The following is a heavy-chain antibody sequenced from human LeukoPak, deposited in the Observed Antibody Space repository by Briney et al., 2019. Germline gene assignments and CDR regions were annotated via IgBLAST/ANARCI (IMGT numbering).Heavy chain of an antibody. CDR1: GVSMSSGAFY. Sequence: SETLSLTCTVSGVSMSSGAFYWSWIRQHPGKGLEWIGYIYYSGTTNYNPSLKSRVTISVDTSKNQFSLKLSSVTAADTAVYYCARGGGNSGSATDRWGQGTLVTVSS. CDR2: IYYSGTT. J-gene: IGHJ5*02. CDR3: ARGGGNSGSATDR. V-gene: IGHV4-61*08. D-gene: IGHD5-12*01.